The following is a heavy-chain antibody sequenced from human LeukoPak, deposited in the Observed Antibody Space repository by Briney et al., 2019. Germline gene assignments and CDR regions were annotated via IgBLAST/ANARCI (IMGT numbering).Heavy chain of an antibody. CDR2: INPSGGST. D-gene: IGHD5-18*01. CDR1: GYIFTDYY. V-gene: IGHV1-46*01. CDR3: ARGSVTTGPFGMDV. J-gene: IGHJ6*02. Sequence: ASVKVSCKSSGYIFTDYYIHWVRQAPGQGLEWMGIINPSGGSTSYASKFQDRVTMTSDTSTSAVYMELSSLRSEDTAVYYCARGSVTTGPFGMDVWGQGTTVTVSS.